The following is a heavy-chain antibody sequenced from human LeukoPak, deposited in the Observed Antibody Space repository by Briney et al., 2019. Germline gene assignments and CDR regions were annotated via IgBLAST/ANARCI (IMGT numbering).Heavy chain of an antibody. V-gene: IGHV3-23*01. CDR3: AKDDSGSYYPYYYYMDV. J-gene: IGHJ6*03. CDR1: GFTFSNYG. Sequence: PGGTLRLACAVSGFTFSNYGMSWVRQAPGKGLEWVPTISGSGGRTYYADSVKGRFTISRDNSKNTLYLQMNSLRAEDTAVYYCAKDDSGSYYPYYYYMDVWGKGTTVTISS. D-gene: IGHD1-26*01. CDR2: ISGSGGRT.